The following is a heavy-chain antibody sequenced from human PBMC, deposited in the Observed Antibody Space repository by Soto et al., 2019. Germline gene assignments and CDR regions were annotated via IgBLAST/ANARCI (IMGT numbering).Heavy chain of an antibody. Sequence: QITLKESGPTLVKPTQTPTLTCTFSGFSLSTSGVGVGWIRQPPGKALEWLALIYWDDDKRYSPSLKSRLTITKDTSKHQVVLTMTNMDPVDTATYYCALTGEYYDILTGYQTRAFDIWGQGTMVTVSS. D-gene: IGHD3-9*01. V-gene: IGHV2-5*02. CDR3: ALTGEYYDILTGYQTRAFDI. J-gene: IGHJ3*02. CDR1: GFSLSTSGVG. CDR2: IYWDDDK.